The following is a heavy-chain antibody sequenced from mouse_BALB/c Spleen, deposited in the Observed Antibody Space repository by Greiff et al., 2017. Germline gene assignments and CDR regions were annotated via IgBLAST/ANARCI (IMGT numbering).Heavy chain of an antibody. J-gene: IGHJ3*01. Sequence: VQLQQPGAELVKPGASVKLSCKASGYTFTSYWMHWVKQRPGQGLEWIGEIDPSDSYTNYNQKFKGQATLTVDKSSSTAYMQLSSLTSEDSAVYYCARLDYYGSSYSWFAYWGQGTLVTVSA. V-gene: IGHV1-69*02. D-gene: IGHD1-1*01. CDR1: GYTFTSYW. CDR3: ARLDYYGSSYSWFAY. CDR2: IDPSDSYT.